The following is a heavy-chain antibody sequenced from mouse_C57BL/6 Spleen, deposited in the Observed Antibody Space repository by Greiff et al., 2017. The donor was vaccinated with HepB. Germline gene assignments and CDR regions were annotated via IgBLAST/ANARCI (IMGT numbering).Heavy chain of an antibody. CDR1: GYTFTSYW. V-gene: IGHV1-52*01. D-gene: IGHD2-3*01. Sequence: QVQLKESGAELVRPGSSVKLSCKASGYTFTSYWMHWVKQRPIQGLEWIGNIDPSDSETHYNQKFKDKATLTVDKSSSTAYMQLSSLTSEDSAVYYCARGDGNEGYFDVWGTGTTVTVSS. J-gene: IGHJ1*03. CDR2: IDPSDSET. CDR3: ARGDGNEGYFDV.